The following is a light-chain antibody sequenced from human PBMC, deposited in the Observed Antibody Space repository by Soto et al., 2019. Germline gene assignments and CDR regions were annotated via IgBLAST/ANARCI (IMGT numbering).Light chain of an antibody. CDR1: QSVSSN. Sequence: EIVMTQSPATLSVSPGERATLSCRASQSVSSNLAWYQQKPGQAPRLLIYGASTRATGIPARFSGSGSGTEFTLTISSLQSEDFAVYYCQHYNNWLLWTFGQGTKLEIK. CDR3: QHYNNWLLWT. J-gene: IGKJ2*02. V-gene: IGKV3-15*01. CDR2: GAS.